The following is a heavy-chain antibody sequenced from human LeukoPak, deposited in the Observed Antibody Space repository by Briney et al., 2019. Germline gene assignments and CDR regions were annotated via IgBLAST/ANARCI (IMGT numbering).Heavy chain of an antibody. CDR2: INPNSGGT. CDR1: GYTFTGYY. CDR3: ARGYYGSGGYYNVGWFDP. J-gene: IGHJ5*02. Sequence: ASVKVSCKASGYTFTGYYMHWVRQAPGQGLEWMGWINPNSGGTNYAQKFQGWVTMTRDTSISTAYMELSRLRSDDTAVYYCARGYYGSGGYYNVGWFDPWGQGTLVTVSS. V-gene: IGHV1-2*04. D-gene: IGHD3-10*01.